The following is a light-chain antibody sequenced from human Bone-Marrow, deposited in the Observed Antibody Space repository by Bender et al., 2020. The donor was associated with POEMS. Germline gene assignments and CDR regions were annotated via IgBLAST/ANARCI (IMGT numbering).Light chain of an antibody. CDR2: EIT. CDR3: CSFASSNIYV. J-gene: IGLJ1*01. CDR1: SSDVGGYNF. Sequence: QSALTQPRSVSGSPGQSVTISCTGTSSDVGGYNFVTWYQHHPGKAPKLMIYEITKRPSGISKRFSGSKSGNTASLTISGLQAEDEAEYCCCSFASSNIYVFGTWTKVTVL. V-gene: IGLV2-11*01.